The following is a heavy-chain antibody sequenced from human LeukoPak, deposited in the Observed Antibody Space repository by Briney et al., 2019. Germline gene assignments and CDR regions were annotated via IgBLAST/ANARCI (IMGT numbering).Heavy chain of an antibody. CDR2: INHSGST. CDR3: ARVFGYYDSSGYYYDAFDI. D-gene: IGHD3-22*01. J-gene: IGHJ3*02. CDR1: GGSFSGYY. Sequence: SETLSLTCAVYGGSFSGYYWSWIRQPPGKGLEWIGEINHSGSTNYNPSLKSRVTISVDRSKNQFSLKLSSVTAADTAVYYCARVFGYYDSSGYYYDAFDIWGQGTMVTVSS. V-gene: IGHV4-34*01.